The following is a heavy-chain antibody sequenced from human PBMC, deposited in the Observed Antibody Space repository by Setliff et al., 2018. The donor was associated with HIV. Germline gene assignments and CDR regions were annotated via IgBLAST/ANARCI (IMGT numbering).Heavy chain of an antibody. CDR3: AREGPHGSSSWWGGHNWFDP. V-gene: IGHV4-4*02. D-gene: IGHD6-13*01. CDR1: GGSISSSNW. Sequence: PSETLSLTCAVSGGSISSSNWWSWVRQPPGKGLGWIGEIYHSGSTNYNPSLKSRVTISVDKSKNQFSLKLSSVTAADTTVYYCAREGPHGSSSWWGGHNWFDPWGQGTLVTVSS. CDR2: IYHSGST. J-gene: IGHJ5*02.